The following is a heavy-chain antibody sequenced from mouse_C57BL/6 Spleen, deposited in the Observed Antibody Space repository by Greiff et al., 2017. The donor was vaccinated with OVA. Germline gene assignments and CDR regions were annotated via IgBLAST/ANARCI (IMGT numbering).Heavy chain of an antibody. CDR1: GFSLTSYG. CDR2: IWGVGST. J-gene: IGHJ4*01. V-gene: IGHV2-6*01. Sequence: VQGVESGPGLVAPSQSLSITCTVSGFSLTSYGVDWVRQSPGKGLEWLGVIWGVGSTNYNSALKSRLSISKDNSKSQVFLKMNSLQTDDTAMYYCASELGGGAMDYWGQGTSVTVSS. CDR3: ASELGGGAMDY. D-gene: IGHD4-1*01.